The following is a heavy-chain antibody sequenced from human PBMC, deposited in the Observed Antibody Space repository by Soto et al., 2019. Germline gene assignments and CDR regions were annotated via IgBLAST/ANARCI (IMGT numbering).Heavy chain of an antibody. Sequence: GASVKVSCKASGYTFTGYYMHWVRQAPGQGLEWMGWINPNSGGTNYAQKFQGRVTMTRDTSISTAYMELSRLRSDDTAVYYCAREGPLYYYGSGSSVWGYYYYYGMDVWGQGTTVTVSS. J-gene: IGHJ6*02. CDR3: AREGPLYYYGSGSSVWGYYYYYGMDV. V-gene: IGHV1-2*02. CDR1: GYTFTGYY. D-gene: IGHD3-10*01. CDR2: INPNSGGT.